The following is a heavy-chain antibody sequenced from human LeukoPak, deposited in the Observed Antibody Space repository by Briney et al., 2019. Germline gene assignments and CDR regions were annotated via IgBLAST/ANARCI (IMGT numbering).Heavy chain of an antibody. CDR2: IYHSGST. Sequence: PSGTLSLTCAVSGGSISSSNWWSWVHQPPGKGLEWIGQIYHSGSTSSNPSLKSRVTISVDKSNNQFSLKLSSVTAADTAVYYCARHLNYGFDYWGQGALVTVSS. V-gene: IGHV4-4*02. CDR3: ARHLNYGFDY. CDR1: GGSISSSNW. J-gene: IGHJ4*02. D-gene: IGHD3-10*01.